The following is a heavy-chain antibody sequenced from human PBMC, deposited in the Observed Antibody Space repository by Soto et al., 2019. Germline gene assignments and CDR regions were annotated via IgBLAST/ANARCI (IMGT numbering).Heavy chain of an antibody. CDR3: AREHGSTHCYFDL. V-gene: IGHV1-69*08. CDR2: IIPILGIA. Sequence: QVQLVQSGAEVKKPGSSVKVSCKASGGTFSSYTISWVRQAPGQGLEWMGRIIPILGIANYAQKFQGRVTINADKSTRTAYMGLSSLRSEDTAVYYCAREHGSTHCYFDLWGRGTLVTVSS. D-gene: IGHD2-2*01. J-gene: IGHJ2*01. CDR1: GGTFSSYT.